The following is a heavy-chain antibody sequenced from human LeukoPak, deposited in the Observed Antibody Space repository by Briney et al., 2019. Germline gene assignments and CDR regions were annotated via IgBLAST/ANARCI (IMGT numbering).Heavy chain of an antibody. V-gene: IGHV3-13*01. CDR2: IGTAGDT. CDR3: ARGGATGWFDP. CDR1: GFTFSSYD. Sequence: GGSLRLSCAASGFTFSSYDMHWVRQATGKGLEWVSAIGTAGDTYYPGSVKGRFTISRENAKNSLYLQMNSLRAGDTAMYYCARGGATGWFDPWGQGTLVTVSS. D-gene: IGHD1-14*01. J-gene: IGHJ5*02.